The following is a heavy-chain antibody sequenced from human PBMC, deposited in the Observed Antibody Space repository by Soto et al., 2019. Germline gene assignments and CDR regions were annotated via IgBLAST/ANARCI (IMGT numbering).Heavy chain of an antibody. J-gene: IGHJ4*02. CDR3: ARGSKYCTNGVCYTGSVDY. Sequence: ETLSLTCAVYGVSFSGYYWSGIRQPPGKGLEWIGEINHSGSTNYNPSLKSRVTISVDTSKNQFSLKLSYVTAADTAVYYCARGSKYCTNGVCYTGSVDYWGQGTLVTVSS. D-gene: IGHD2-8*01. V-gene: IGHV4-34*01. CDR1: GVSFSGYY. CDR2: INHSGST.